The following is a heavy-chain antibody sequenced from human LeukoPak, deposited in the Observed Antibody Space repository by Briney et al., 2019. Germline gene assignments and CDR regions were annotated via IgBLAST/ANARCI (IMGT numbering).Heavy chain of an antibody. D-gene: IGHD2-2*01. J-gene: IGHJ4*02. CDR3: ARERKSSTSMDY. CDR2: IFSDDTT. V-gene: IGHV3-53*01. Sequence: GGSLRLSCAASGFSVSSNYMTWVRQAPGKGLEWVSVIFSDDTTKYADSVKGRFTISRDNSKNTLSLQMNSLRAEDTAVYFCARERKSSTSMDYWGQGTLVTVSS. CDR1: GFSVSSNY.